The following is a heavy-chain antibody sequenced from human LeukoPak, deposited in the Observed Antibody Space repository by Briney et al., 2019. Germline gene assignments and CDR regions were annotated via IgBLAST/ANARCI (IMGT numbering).Heavy chain of an antibody. CDR2: ISAYNGNT. V-gene: IGHV1-18*01. Sequence: ASVKVSCKASGYTFTSYGISWVRRAPGQGLEWMGWISAYNGNTNYAQKLQGRVTMTTDTSTSTAYMELRSLRSDDTAVYYCARDRSGLFLGDYWGQGTLVTVSS. D-gene: IGHD6-25*01. CDR3: ARDRSGLFLGDY. CDR1: GYTFTSYG. J-gene: IGHJ4*02.